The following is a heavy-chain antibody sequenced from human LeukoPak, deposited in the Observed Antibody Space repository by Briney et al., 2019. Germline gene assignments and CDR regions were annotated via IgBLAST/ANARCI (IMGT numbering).Heavy chain of an antibody. D-gene: IGHD3-9*01. J-gene: IGHJ4*02. CDR2: IYTSGST. Sequence: PSQTLSLTCTVSGGSISSGSYYWSWIRQPAGKGLGWIGRIYTSGSTNYNPSLKSRVTISVDTSKNQFSLKLSSVTAADTAVYYCARGAYYDILTDYYNPSPFDYWGQGTQVTVSS. CDR1: GGSISSGSYY. V-gene: IGHV4-61*02. CDR3: ARGAYYDILTDYYNPSPFDY.